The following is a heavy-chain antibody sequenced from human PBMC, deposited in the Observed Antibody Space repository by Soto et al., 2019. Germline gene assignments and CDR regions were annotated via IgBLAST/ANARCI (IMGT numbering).Heavy chain of an antibody. D-gene: IGHD1-20*01. Sequence: SETLSLTCTVSGGSISSGGYYWSWIRQHPGKGLEWIGYIYYSGSTYYNPSLKSRVTISVDTSKNQFSLKLSSVTAADTAVYYCAREPNNWNDRCAFDIWGQGTMVTVSS. CDR1: GGSISSGGYY. V-gene: IGHV4-31*03. CDR3: AREPNNWNDRCAFDI. CDR2: IYYSGST. J-gene: IGHJ3*02.